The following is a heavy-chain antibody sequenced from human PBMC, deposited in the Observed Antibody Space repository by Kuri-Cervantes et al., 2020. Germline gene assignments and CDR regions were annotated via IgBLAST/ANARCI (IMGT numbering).Heavy chain of an antibody. J-gene: IGHJ5*02. CDR3: ARGRGWGFDP. D-gene: IGHD6-19*01. Sequence: ESLKISCAVYGGSFSGYYCSWIRQPPGKGLEWIGEINLSGTTHYNPSLKSRLTISVDTSRRQSSLKLRSLTAADTAVYYCARGRGWGFDPWGQGTLVTVSS. CDR1: GGSFSGYY. V-gene: IGHV4-34*01. CDR2: INLSGTT.